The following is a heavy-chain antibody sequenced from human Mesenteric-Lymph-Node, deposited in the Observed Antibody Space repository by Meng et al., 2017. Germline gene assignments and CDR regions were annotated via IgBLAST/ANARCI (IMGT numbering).Heavy chain of an antibody. Sequence: GESLKISCAASGITVSSNYMSWVRQAPGKGLEWVSVIYSGGSTYYADSVKGRFTVSRDTSMNTLYLQMNSLRTEDTAVYYCARGDHGSGSYYDSFDIWGQGTTVTVSS. CDR1: GITVSSNY. CDR2: IYSGGST. J-gene: IGHJ3*02. V-gene: IGHV3-66*02. CDR3: ARGDHGSGSYYDSFDI. D-gene: IGHD3-10*01.